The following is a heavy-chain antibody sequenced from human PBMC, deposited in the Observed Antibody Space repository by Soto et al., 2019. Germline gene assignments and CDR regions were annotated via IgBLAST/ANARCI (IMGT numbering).Heavy chain of an antibody. J-gene: IGHJ5*02. CDR1: GGSISISTYY. CDR3: ARHGQLYSSGWYLNLFDP. V-gene: IGHV4-39*01. Sequence: SETLSLTCTVSGGSISISTYYWGWIRQPPGKGLEWIGSIYYSGSTYYNPSLKSRVTISVDTSKNQFSLKLSSVTAADTAVYYCARHGQLYSSGWYLNLFDPWGQGTLVTVSS. D-gene: IGHD6-19*01. CDR2: IYYSGST.